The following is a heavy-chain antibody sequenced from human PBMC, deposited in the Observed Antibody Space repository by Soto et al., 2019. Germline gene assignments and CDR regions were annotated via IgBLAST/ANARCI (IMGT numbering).Heavy chain of an antibody. D-gene: IGHD3-10*01. J-gene: IGHJ4*02. V-gene: IGHV4-31*03. Sequence: QVQLQESGPGLVKPSQTLSLTCTVSGGSISSGGYYWSWIRQHPGKGLEWIGYIYYSGSTYYNPSLKSRVTIAVDTSKNQFSLKLSAVTAADTALYYCARAHYCSGSDCLDYWGQGTLVTVSS. CDR2: IYYSGST. CDR1: GGSISSGGYY. CDR3: ARAHYCSGSDCLDY.